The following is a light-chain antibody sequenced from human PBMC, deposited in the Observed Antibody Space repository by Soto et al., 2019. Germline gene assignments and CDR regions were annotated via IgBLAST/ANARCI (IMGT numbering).Light chain of an antibody. CDR3: QQYGSSPIT. Sequence: EIVLTQSPGTLSLSPGERATLSCRASQSFRGLLAWYQQKPGQAPRLLIYGASSRATGIPDRFSGSGSGTDFTLTISRLEPEDFAVYYCQQYGSSPITFGQGTRLEI. V-gene: IGKV3-20*01. CDR1: QSFRGL. CDR2: GAS. J-gene: IGKJ5*01.